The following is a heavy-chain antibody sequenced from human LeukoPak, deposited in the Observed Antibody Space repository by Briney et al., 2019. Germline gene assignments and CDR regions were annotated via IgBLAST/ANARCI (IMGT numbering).Heavy chain of an antibody. V-gene: IGHV3-33*06. J-gene: IGHJ4*02. D-gene: IGHD5-18*01. Sequence: GGSLRLSXAASGFTSSSYGMHWVRQAPGKGLEWVAVIWYDGSNKYYADSVKGRFTISRDNSKNTLYLQMNSLRAEDTAVYYCAKDGDTYYFDYWGQGTLVTVSS. CDR1: GFTSSSYG. CDR3: AKDGDTYYFDY. CDR2: IWYDGSNK.